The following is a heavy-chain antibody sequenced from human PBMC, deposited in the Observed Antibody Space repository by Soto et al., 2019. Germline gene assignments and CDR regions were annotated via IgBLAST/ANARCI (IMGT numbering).Heavy chain of an antibody. D-gene: IGHD3-3*01. V-gene: IGHV2-26*01. Sequence: SGPTLVNPTETLTLTCTVSGFSLSNPRMGVSWIRQPPGKALEWLAHIFSSDEKSYTTSLKSRLTISKDTSKSHVVLILTNMDPADTATYYCARKRYDFSGAMDVWGQGTTVTVSS. CDR2: IFSSDEK. CDR3: ARKRYDFSGAMDV. CDR1: GFSLSNPRMG. J-gene: IGHJ6*02.